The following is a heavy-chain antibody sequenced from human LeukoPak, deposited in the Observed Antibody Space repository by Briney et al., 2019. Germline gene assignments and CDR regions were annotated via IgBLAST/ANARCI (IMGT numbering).Heavy chain of an antibody. D-gene: IGHD3-10*01. CDR3: AREIWFGELSGGVDY. J-gene: IGHJ4*02. CDR2: IYSGGST. CDR1: GFTFSSYA. Sequence: GGSLRLSCAASGFTFSSYAMSWVRQAPGKGLEWVSVIYSGGSTYYADSVKGRFTISRDNSKNTLYLQMNSLRAEDTAVYYCAREIWFGELSGGVDYWGQGTLVTVSS. V-gene: IGHV3-53*01.